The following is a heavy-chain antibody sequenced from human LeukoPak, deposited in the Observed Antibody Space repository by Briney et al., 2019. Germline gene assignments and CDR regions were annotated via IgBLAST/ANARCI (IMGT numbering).Heavy chain of an antibody. Sequence: PGRSLRLSCAASGFTFSSYAMHWVRQAPGKGLEWVAVISYDGSNKYYADSVKGRFTISRDNSKNTLYLQMNSLRAEDTAVYYCARDRTAAVYYYYMDVWGKGTTVTVSS. D-gene: IGHD6-13*01. J-gene: IGHJ6*03. CDR2: ISYDGSNK. CDR3: ARDRTAAVYYYYMDV. V-gene: IGHV3-30-3*01. CDR1: GFTFSSYA.